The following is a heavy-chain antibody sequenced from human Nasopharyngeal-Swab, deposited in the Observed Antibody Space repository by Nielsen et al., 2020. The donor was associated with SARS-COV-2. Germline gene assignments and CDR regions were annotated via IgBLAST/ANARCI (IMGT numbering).Heavy chain of an antibody. CDR3: ARDELMVYYYYGMDV. V-gene: IGHV4-4*02. J-gene: IGHJ6*02. D-gene: IGHD2-8*01. Sequence: WIRQPPGKGLEWIGEIYHSGSTNYNPSLKNRVTISVDKSKNQFSLKLSSVTAADTAVYYCARDELMVYYYYGMDVWGQGTTVTVSS. CDR2: IYHSGST.